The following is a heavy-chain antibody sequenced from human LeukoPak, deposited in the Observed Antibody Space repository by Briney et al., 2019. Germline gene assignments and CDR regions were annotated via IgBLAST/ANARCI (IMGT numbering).Heavy chain of an antibody. J-gene: IGHJ6*03. V-gene: IGHV4-59*01. D-gene: IGHD5-18*01. CDR1: GGSISSYY. Sequence: SETLSLTCTVSGGSISSYYWSWIRQPPGQGLEWIGYIYYSGSTNYNPSLKSRVTISVDTSKNQFSLKLSSVTAADTAVYYCARVPYSYGYPADYYYMDVWGKGTTVTVSS. CDR2: IYYSGST. CDR3: ARVPYSYGYPADYYYMDV.